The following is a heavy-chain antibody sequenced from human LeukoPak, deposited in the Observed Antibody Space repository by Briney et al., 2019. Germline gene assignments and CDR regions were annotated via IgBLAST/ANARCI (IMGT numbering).Heavy chain of an antibody. CDR3: ARVAGRAGQEY. J-gene: IGHJ4*02. Sequence: GASVKVSCKASGYTFTGYYMHWVRQAPGQGLEWMGWMNPNSGNTGYAQKFQGRVTMTRNTSISTAYMELSSLRSEDTAVYYCARVAGRAGQEYWGQGTLVTVSS. D-gene: IGHD3-10*01. V-gene: IGHV1-8*02. CDR2: MNPNSGNT. CDR1: GYTFTGYY.